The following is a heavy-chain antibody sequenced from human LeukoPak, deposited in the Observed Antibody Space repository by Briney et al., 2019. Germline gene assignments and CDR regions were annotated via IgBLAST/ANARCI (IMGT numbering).Heavy chain of an antibody. CDR1: GYTFTSYG. CDR2: ISAYNGNT. V-gene: IGHV1-18*01. D-gene: IGHD5-12*01. J-gene: IGHJ4*02. CDR3: ARDRGNGGYGRIDY. Sequence: ASVKVSCKASGYTFTSYGISWVRQAPGQGPEWMGWISAYNGNTNYAQKLQGRVTMTTDTSTSTAYMELRSLRSDDTAVYYCARDRGNGGYGRIDYWGQGTLVTVSS.